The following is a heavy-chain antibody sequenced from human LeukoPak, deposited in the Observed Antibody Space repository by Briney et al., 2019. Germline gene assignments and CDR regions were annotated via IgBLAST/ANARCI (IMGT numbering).Heavy chain of an antibody. D-gene: IGHD5-24*01. CDR2: IYPDDSDT. Sequence: GESLKISCKGSGYRFTTYWIAWVRQMPGKGLEWMGIIYPDDSDTRYSPSFQGQVTISADKSISTAYLQWSSLKASDTAMYYCAAHLRDGYNYHFDYWGQGTLVTVSS. J-gene: IGHJ4*02. V-gene: IGHV5-51*01. CDR1: GYRFTTYW. CDR3: AAHLRDGYNYHFDY.